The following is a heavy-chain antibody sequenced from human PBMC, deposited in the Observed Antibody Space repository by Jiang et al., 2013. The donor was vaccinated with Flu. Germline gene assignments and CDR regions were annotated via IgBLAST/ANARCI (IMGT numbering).Heavy chain of an antibody. CDR1: GLTFRTYG. CDR2: ISHDGSKE. V-gene: IGHV3-30*18. Sequence: GTSLRLSCAATGLTFRTYGMHWVRQAPGKGLEWVAVISHDGSKEYYADSVKGRITISRDNSQSTLYLQMNSLRTEDTAVYYCGKDRDYGFLHRGYYGMDVWGQGTTVTVSS. J-gene: IGHJ6*02. CDR3: GKDRDYGFLHRGYYGMDV. D-gene: IGHD4-17*01.